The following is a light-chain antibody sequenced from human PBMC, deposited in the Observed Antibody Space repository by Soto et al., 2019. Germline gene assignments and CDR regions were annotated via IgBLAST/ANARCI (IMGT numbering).Light chain of an antibody. CDR2: DAS. CDR1: QSISSW. CDR3: QQYNSDSYT. V-gene: IGKV1-5*01. J-gene: IGKJ2*01. Sequence: DIQMTQSPSTLSASGGERVPITCQASQSISSWLAWYQQKPGQAPKLLIYDASSSERGVPSRFSGSGSGAECTLTVRMLQPDDFATYNCQQYNSDSYTFGQGTKLESK.